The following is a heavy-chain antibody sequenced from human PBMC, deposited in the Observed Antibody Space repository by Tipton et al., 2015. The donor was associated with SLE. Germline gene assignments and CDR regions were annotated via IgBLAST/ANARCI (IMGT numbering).Heavy chain of an antibody. CDR3: ARDGIATLEVAGENGMDV. J-gene: IGHJ6*02. V-gene: IGHV4-34*11. CDR2: IYYSGST. CDR1: GGSFSGYS. Sequence: TLSLTCAVYGGSFSGYSWSWIRQPPGKGLEWIGSIYYSGSTYYNPSLKSRVTILVDTSKNQFSLNLISVTAADTAVYYCARDGIATLEVAGENGMDVWGQGTTVTVSS. D-gene: IGHD6-19*01.